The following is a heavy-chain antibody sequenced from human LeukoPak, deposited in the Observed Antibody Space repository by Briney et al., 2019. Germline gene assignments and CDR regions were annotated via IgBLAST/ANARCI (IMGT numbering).Heavy chain of an antibody. D-gene: IGHD2-21*02. V-gene: IGHV3-33*01. CDR2: IWYDGSNK. CDR1: GFTFSSYG. CDR3: ARGVTLDY. Sequence: PGGSLRLSCAASGFTFSSYGMHWVRQAPGKGLEWVAVIWYDGSNKYYADSVKGRFIISRDNAKNSLYLQMNSLRAEDTAVYYCARGVTLDYWGQGTLVTVSS. J-gene: IGHJ4*02.